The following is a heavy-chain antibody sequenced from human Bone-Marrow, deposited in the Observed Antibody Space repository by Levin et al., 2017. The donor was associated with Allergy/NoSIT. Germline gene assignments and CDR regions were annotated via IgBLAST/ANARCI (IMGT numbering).Heavy chain of an antibody. V-gene: IGHV1-69*04. D-gene: IGHD1-26*01. CDR1: GGTFSSYA. J-gene: IGHJ6*02. Sequence: SVKVSCKASGGTFSSYAISWVRQAPGQGLEWMGRIIPILGIANYAQKFQGRVTITADKSTSTAYMELSSLRSEDTAVYYCARSGGSRYYYYYGMDVWGQGTTVTVSS. CDR3: ARSGGSRYYYYYGMDV. CDR2: IIPILGIA.